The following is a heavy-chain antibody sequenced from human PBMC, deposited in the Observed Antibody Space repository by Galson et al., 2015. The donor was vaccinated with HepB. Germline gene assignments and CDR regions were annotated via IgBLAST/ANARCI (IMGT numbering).Heavy chain of an antibody. Sequence: SVKVSCKASGFSFTTYDFNWVRQATGQGLEWLGWMDPNSGDTGYAHKFQGRITMTRNTSISTAYMELRSLRSEDTAVYYCARFPHSSSWVDSHYYRDVWGKGTTVTVSS. V-gene: IGHV1-8*01. CDR1: GFSFTTYD. D-gene: IGHD6-13*01. CDR3: ARFPHSSSWVDSHYYRDV. J-gene: IGHJ6*03. CDR2: MDPNSGDT.